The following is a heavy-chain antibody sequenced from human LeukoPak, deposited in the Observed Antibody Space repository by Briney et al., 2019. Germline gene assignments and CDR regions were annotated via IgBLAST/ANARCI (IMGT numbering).Heavy chain of an antibody. J-gene: IGHJ6*02. CDR3: ARGIIAAAGGYYYYGMDV. CDR1: GFTFSSYS. CDR2: ISSSSSTI. D-gene: IGHD6-13*01. Sequence: PGGSLRLSCAASGFTFSSYSMNWVRQAPGKGLEWVSYISSSSSTIYYADSVKGRFTISRDNAKNSLYLQMNSLRAEDTAVYYCARGIIAAAGGYYYYGMDVWGQGTTVTVSS. V-gene: IGHV3-48*01.